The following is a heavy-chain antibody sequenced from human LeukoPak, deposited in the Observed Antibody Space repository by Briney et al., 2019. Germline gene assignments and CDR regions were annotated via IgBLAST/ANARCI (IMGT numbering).Heavy chain of an antibody. CDR1: GYTFTSYA. CDR3: ARGYSYGSDYYYGMDV. D-gene: IGHD5-18*01. CDR2: ISGYNGNT. Sequence: ASVKVSCKASGYTFTSYAISWVRQAPGQGLEWMGWISGYNGNTKYAHKVQGRVTMTTDTSTSTAYMELRSLRSDDTAVYYCARGYSYGSDYYYGMDVWGQGTTVTVSS. J-gene: IGHJ6*02. V-gene: IGHV1-18*01.